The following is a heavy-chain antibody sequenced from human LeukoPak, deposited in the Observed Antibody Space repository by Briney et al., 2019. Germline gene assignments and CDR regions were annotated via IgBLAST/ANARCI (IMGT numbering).Heavy chain of an antibody. D-gene: IGHD3-22*01. CDR2: IYTSGST. CDR1: GGSISSGSYY. CDR3: ARDPGYYYDCSGYPPP. Sequence: SETLSLTCTVSGGSISSGSYYWSWIRQPAGKGLEWIGRIYTSGSTNYNPSLKSRVTISVDTPKNQFSLKLSSVTAADTAVYYCARDPGYYYDCSGYPPPWGQGTLVTVSS. J-gene: IGHJ5*02. V-gene: IGHV4-61*02.